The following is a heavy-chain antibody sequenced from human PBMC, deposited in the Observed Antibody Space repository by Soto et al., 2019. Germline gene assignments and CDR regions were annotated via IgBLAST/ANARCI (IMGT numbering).Heavy chain of an antibody. V-gene: IGHV4-34*01. CDR1: GGSVRGYY. CDR3: ARGGYDDILTGYPYYYYGMDV. Sequence: PSETLSLTCAVYGGSVRGYYWSWIRQPPGKGLEWIGEINHSGSTNYNPSLKSRVTISVDTSKNQFSLKLSSVTAADTAVYYCARGGYDDILTGYPYYYYGMDVWGQGTTVTVSS. CDR2: INHSGST. J-gene: IGHJ6*02. D-gene: IGHD3-9*01.